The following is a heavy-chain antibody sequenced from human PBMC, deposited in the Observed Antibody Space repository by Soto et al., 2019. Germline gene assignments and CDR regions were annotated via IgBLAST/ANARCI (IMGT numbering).Heavy chain of an antibody. V-gene: IGHV1-58*02. D-gene: IGHD2-15*01. CDR3: AADLRGYCSGGSCYIAY. CDR1: GFTFTSSA. Sequence: QMQLVQSGPEVKKPGTSVKVSCKASGFTFTSSAMQWVRQARGQRLEWIGWIVVGSGNTNYAQKFQERVTITRDMSVSTGYMVLRSLRSEDTAVYSCAADLRGYCSGGSCYIAYSGQGPLVTVSS. J-gene: IGHJ4*02. CDR2: IVVGSGNT.